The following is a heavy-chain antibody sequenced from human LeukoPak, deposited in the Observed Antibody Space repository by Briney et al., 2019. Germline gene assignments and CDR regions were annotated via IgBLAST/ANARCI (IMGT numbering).Heavy chain of an antibody. J-gene: IGHJ5*02. CDR2: IINSGGTT. Sequence: GGSLRLSCAASGFTFSTFGMSCVRQAPGTGLEWVSTIINSGGTTYYADSVKGRFTISRDNSKNTLYLQMNSLRAEDTAVYYCARAMGFYKFDHWGQGTLVTVSS. CDR3: ARAMGFYKFDH. D-gene: IGHD2/OR15-2a*01. V-gene: IGHV3-23*01. CDR1: GFTFSTFG.